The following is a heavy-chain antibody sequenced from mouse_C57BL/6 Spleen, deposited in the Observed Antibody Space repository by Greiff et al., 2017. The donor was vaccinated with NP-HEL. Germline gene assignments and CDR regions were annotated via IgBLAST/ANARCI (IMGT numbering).Heavy chain of an antibody. J-gene: IGHJ2*01. CDR2: ISYDGSN. V-gene: IGHV3-6*01. CDR1: GYSITSGYY. Sequence: EVKLVESGPGLVKPSQSLSLTCSVTGYSITSGYYWNWIRQFPGNKLEWMGYISYDGSNNYNPSLKNRISITRDTSKNQFFLKLNSVTTEDTATYYCARDYDGYDGDWGQGTTRTVSS. CDR3: ARDYDGYDGD. D-gene: IGHD2-3*01.